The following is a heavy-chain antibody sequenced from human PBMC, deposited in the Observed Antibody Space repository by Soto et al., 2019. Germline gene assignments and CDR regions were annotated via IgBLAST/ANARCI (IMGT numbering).Heavy chain of an antibody. J-gene: IGHJ4*02. D-gene: IGHD3-16*01. CDR2: ISSSSSTI. V-gene: IGHV3-48*02. Sequence: GGSLRLSCVASGFTLSSYSMNWARQAPGKGLEWVSYISSSSSTIYYADSVKGRFTISRDNAKNSLYLQMNSLRDEDTAVYYCVRGGAFKIDYWGQGTLVTVSS. CDR1: GFTLSSYS. CDR3: VRGGAFKIDY.